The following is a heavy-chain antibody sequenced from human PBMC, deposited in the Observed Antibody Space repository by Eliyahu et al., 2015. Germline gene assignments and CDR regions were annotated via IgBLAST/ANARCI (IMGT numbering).Heavy chain of an antibody. CDR1: GFXFDDYA. CDR3: AKGYYYDSSGYDY. V-gene: IGHV3-9*01. J-gene: IGHJ4*02. CDR2: ISWNSGSI. D-gene: IGHD3-22*01. Sequence: EVQLVESGGGLVQPGRSLRLSCAASGFXFDDYAMHWVRQAPGKGLEWVSGISWNSGSIGYADSVKGRFTISRDNAKNSLYLQMNSLRAEDTALYYCAKGYYYDSSGYDYWGQGTLVTVSS.